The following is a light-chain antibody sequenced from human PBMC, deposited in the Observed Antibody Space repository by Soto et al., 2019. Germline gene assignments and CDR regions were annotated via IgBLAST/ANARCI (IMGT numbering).Light chain of an antibody. Sequence: IQLTQSPFSLSASVGDRETITFRATHDSSEDLGLYQQKSGKAPKLLIYAASSLQSEVPSRFSGSGYGTDFTLTISSLQPEDFATYFCLQDYGFPLTGGGGTKVDIK. CDR2: AAS. CDR3: LQDYGFPLT. CDR1: HDSSED. J-gene: IGKJ4*01. V-gene: IGKV1-6*01.